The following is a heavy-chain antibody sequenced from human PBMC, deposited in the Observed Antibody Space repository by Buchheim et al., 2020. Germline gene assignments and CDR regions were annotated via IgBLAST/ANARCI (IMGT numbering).Heavy chain of an antibody. CDR1: GYTFSSYG. D-gene: IGHD3-3*01. CDR2: INAGSGNT. J-gene: IGHJ4*02. CDR3: AREAYYDFWSGSSYFDY. Sequence: QVQLVQSGAEVKKPGASVKVSCKASGYTFSSYGMHWVRQAPRQRLEWMGWINAGSGNTKYSQKFQGRVTFTRDTSASTPYMELSRLRSEDTGVYYCAREAYYDFWSGSSYFDYWGQGTL. V-gene: IGHV1-3*01.